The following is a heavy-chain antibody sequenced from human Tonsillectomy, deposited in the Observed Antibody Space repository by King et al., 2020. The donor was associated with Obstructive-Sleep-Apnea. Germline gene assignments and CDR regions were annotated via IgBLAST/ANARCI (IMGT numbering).Heavy chain of an antibody. CDR3: ARDHDRERGIFDY. J-gene: IGHJ4*02. Sequence: VQLQESGPGLVTPSQTLSLTCTVSGGSIGSGGFYWSWIRQLPGRDLEWIGYIYNGETSYSNPSPESRVTIYADTSKDQFSLKLTSVTAADTAVYYCARDHDRERGIFDYWGQGTLVTVSS. V-gene: IGHV4-31*03. CDR1: GGSIGSGGFY. D-gene: IGHD3-10*02. CDR2: IYNGETS.